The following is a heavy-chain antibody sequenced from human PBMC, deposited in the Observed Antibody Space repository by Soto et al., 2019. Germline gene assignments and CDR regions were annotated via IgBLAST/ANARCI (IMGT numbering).Heavy chain of an antibody. V-gene: IGHV1-18*04. J-gene: IGHJ6*02. D-gene: IGHD3-10*01. CDR3: ASGVMDNFVRAGVIDV. CDR1: GYTFTNYG. CDR2: VSTNVGNT. Sequence: QVQLVQSGVEVKKPWASVKVSCKASGYTFTNYGISWVRQAPGQGLEWMGWVSTNVGNTNNAQKFQSRDTMTTDTPSNPAYMESRSLRSDDTAVYYCASGVMDNFVRAGVIDVWGQGTTFTVSS.